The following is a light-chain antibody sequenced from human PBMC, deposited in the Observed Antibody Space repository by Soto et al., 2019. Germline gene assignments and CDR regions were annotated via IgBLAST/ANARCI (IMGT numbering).Light chain of an antibody. J-gene: IGLJ2*01. CDR3: SSYKSSSTPVV. Sequence: QSALTQPASVSGSPGQSITISCTGTSSDVGFYNFVSWYQQHPGKAPKLMICEVSNRPSGVSNRFSGSRSGNTVSLTISGLQAEDEADYYCSSYKSSSTPVVFGGGTKLTVL. CDR1: SSDVGFYNF. CDR2: EVS. V-gene: IGLV2-14*01.